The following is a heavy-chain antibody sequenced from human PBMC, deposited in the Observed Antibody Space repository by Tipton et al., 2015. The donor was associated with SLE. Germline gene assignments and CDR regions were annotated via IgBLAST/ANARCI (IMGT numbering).Heavy chain of an antibody. CDR1: GGSIGSGPHS. Sequence: LSLTCTVSGGSIGSGPHSWNWIRQPPGKGLEWIAYIFHSGSAYYNPSLRSRVTISVGRSKNQFSLSFGSVTAADTAVYYCARGGHNYGSGSSYLDQWGQGILVTVSS. V-gene: IGHV4-30-2*01. CDR2: IFHSGSA. D-gene: IGHD3-10*01. CDR3: ARGGHNYGSGSSYLDQ. J-gene: IGHJ4*02.